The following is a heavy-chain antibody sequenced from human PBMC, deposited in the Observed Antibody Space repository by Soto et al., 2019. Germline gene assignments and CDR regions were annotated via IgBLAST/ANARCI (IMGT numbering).Heavy chain of an antibody. CDR1: GGSFSAYA. D-gene: IGHD3-10*01. CDR2: IIPVFGTT. V-gene: IGHV1-69*06. J-gene: IGHJ6*02. CDR3: AFGWLSYPDYGLDG. Sequence: QVQVVQSGAEVKKPGSSVKVSCRASGGSFSAYALSWVRQAPGQGLEWMGGIIPVFGTTNYARKFQGRLSVSADRGTRTASAYMELSSLRSEDTAIYYCAFGWLSYPDYGLDGWGRGTTVIVSS.